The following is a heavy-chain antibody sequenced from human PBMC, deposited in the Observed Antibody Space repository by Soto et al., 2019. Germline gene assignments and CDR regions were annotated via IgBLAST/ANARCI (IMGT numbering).Heavy chain of an antibody. CDR1: GFAFSTYG. J-gene: IGHJ5*01. D-gene: IGHD3-10*01. CDR3: AKDFGAWSDS. V-gene: IGHV3-30*18. Sequence: PGGSLRLSCAASGFAFSTYGMHWVHQAPGKGLEWVALISYDGGDFYYADSVKGRFTISRDNSKHTLSLQMDSLRVEDTAVYYCAKDFGAWSDSWGQGTLVTVSS. CDR2: ISYDGGDF.